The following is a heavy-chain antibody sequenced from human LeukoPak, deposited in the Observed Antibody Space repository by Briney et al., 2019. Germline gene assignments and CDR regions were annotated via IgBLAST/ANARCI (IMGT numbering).Heavy chain of an antibody. CDR1: GFTLTSYS. CDR3: ARESSAAAGNRFDC. CDR2: ISSSSSTI. V-gene: IGHV3-48*01. D-gene: IGHD6-13*01. Sequence: GGSLRLTCEASGFTLTSYSMNWVRQAPGKGLEWVSYISSSSSTIYYADSVKGRFTISRDNAKNSLYLQMNSLRAEDTAVYYCARESSAAAGNRFDCWGQGTLVTVSS. J-gene: IGHJ4*02.